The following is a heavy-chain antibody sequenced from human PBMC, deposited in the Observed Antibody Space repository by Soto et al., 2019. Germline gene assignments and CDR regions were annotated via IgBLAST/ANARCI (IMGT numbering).Heavy chain of an antibody. V-gene: IGHV1-3*01. CDR2: INAGNGNT. J-gene: IGHJ4*02. CDR3: AREGVAGTDYGGNSGFDY. D-gene: IGHD4-17*01. CDR1: GYTFTSYA. Sequence: QVQLVQSGAEVKKPGASVKVSCKASGYTFTSYAMHWVRQAPGQRLEWMGWINAGNGNTKYSQKFQGRVTITRDTAASTAYVERSSLRSEDTAVYYCAREGVAGTDYGGNSGFDYWGQGTLVTVSS.